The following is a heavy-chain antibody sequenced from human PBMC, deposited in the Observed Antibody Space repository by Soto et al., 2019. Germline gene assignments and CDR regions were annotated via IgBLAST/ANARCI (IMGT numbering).Heavy chain of an antibody. CDR1: GGTFSSYA. J-gene: IGHJ6*02. CDR2: IIPIFGTA. V-gene: IGHV1-69*01. CDR3: ARGCSSTSCYPAGAYYYGMDV. Sequence: QVQLVQSGAEVKKPGSSVKVSCKASGGTFSSYAISWVRQAPGQGLEWMGGIIPIFGTANYAKKFQGRVTITAEESTTTAYMELSSLRSEDTAVYYCARGCSSTSCYPAGAYYYGMDVWGQGTTVTVSS. D-gene: IGHD2-2*01.